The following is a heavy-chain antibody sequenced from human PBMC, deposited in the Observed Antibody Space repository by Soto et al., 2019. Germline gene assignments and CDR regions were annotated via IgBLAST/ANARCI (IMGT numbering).Heavy chain of an antibody. CDR1: GGTFSSYA. CDR2: IIPIFGTA. D-gene: IGHD6-19*01. J-gene: IGHJ5*02. Sequence: QVQLVQSGAEVKKPGSSVKVSCKASGGTFSSYAISWVRQAPGQGLEWMGGIIPIFGTANYAQKFQGRVTITADESTSTAYMELSSLRSEDTSVYYCARAGRSGWYRSWFDPWGQGTLVTVSS. V-gene: IGHV1-69*01. CDR3: ARAGRSGWYRSWFDP.